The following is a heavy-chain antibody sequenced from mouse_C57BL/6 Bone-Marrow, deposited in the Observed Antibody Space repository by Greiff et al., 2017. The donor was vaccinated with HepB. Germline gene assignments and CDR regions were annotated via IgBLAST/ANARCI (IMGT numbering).Heavy chain of an antibody. CDR3: ARGTGTGFDY. D-gene: IGHD4-1*01. J-gene: IGHJ2*01. CDR1: GYTFTDYY. V-gene: IGHV1-19*01. Sequence: EVQLQESGPVLVKPGASVKMSCKASGYTFTDYYMNWVKQSHGKSLEWIGVINPYNGGTSYNQKFKGKATLTVDKSSSTAYMELNSLTSEDSAVYYCARGTGTGFDYWGQGTTLTVSS. CDR2: INPYNGGT.